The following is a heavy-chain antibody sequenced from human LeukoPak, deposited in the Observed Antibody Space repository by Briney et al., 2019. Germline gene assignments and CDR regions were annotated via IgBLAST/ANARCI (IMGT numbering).Heavy chain of an antibody. J-gene: IGHJ4*02. CDR3: ARSSWYAGNDY. CDR2: IYYSGST. V-gene: IGHV4-59*01. CDR1: GGSISSYY. Sequence: SETLSLTCTVSGGSISSYYWSWIRQPPGKGLKWIGYIYYSGSTNYNPSLKSRVTISVDTSKNQFSLKLSSVTAADTAVYYCARSSWYAGNDYWGQGTLVTVSS. D-gene: IGHD6-13*01.